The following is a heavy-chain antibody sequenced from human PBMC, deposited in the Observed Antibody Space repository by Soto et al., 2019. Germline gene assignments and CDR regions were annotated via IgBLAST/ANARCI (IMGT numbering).Heavy chain of an antibody. CDR3: ARVHSSGIFYFVDP. J-gene: IGHJ5*02. Sequence: SVKVSCKASGGTFDSYVISWLRQAPGQGLEWMGGIMPIFGTPNYAQKFRGRVTISADESTSTAYLELSSLTSDDTAVYYCARVHSSGIFYFVDPWGQGTLVTAPQ. D-gene: IGHD3-10*01. CDR2: IMPIFGTP. V-gene: IGHV1-69*13. CDR1: GGTFDSYV.